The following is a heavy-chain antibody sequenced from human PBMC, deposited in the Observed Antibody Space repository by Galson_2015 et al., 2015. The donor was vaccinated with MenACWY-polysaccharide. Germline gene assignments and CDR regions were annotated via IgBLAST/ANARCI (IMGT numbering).Heavy chain of an antibody. CDR1: GFTFSSYW. CDR2: INSDGSST. J-gene: IGHJ6*02. Sequence: SLRLSCAASGFTFSSYWMHWVRQAPGKGLVWVSRINSDGSSTSYADSVKGRFTISRDNAKNTLYLQMNSLRAEDTAVYYCASTGNYGIYGMDVWGQGTTVTVSS. V-gene: IGHV3-74*01. D-gene: IGHD3-16*01. CDR3: ASTGNYGIYGMDV.